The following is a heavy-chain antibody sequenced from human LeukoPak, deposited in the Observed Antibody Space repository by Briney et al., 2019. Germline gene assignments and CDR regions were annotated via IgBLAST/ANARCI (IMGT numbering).Heavy chain of an antibody. J-gene: IGHJ4*02. CDR3: ARVPILRFLEWFYFDY. Sequence: TSETLSLTCTVSGGSISSSSYSWGWIRQPPGKGLEWIGSIYYSGSTYYNPSLKSRVTISVDTSKNQFSLKLSSVTAADTAVYYCARVPILRFLEWFYFDYWGQGTLVTVSS. D-gene: IGHD3-3*01. CDR2: IYYSGST. CDR1: GGSISSSSYS. V-gene: IGHV4-39*07.